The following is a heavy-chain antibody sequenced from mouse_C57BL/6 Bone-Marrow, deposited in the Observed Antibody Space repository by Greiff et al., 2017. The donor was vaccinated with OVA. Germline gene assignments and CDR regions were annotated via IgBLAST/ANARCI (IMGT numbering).Heavy chain of an antibody. CDR2: IHPNSGST. CDR1: GYTFTSYW. J-gene: IGHJ1*03. V-gene: IGHV1-64*01. CDR3: ARGVTTAGV. Sequence: QVQLKESGAELVKPGASVKLSCKASGYTFTSYWMHWVKQRPGQGLEWIGMIHPNSGSTNYNEKFKSKATLTVDKSSSTAYMQLSSLTSEDSAVYYCARGVTTAGVWGTGTTVTVSS. D-gene: IGHD1-2*01.